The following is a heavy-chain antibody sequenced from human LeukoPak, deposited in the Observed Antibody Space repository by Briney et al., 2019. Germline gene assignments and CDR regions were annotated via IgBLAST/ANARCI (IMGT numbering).Heavy chain of an antibody. CDR2: IRYDGSNK. CDR3: AKDPIVVVTALPDY. D-gene: IGHD2-21*02. J-gene: IGHJ4*02. Sequence: GGSLRLSCAASGFTFSSYGMHWVRQAPGQGLEWVAFIRYDGSNKYYADSVKGRCTISRDNSKNTLYLQMNSLRAEDTAVYYCAKDPIVVVTALPDYWGQGTLVTVSS. CDR1: GFTFSSYG. V-gene: IGHV3-30*02.